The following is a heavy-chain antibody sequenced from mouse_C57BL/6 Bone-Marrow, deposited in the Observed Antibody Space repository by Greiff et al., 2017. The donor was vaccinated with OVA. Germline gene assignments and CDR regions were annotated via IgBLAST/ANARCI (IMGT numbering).Heavy chain of an antibody. CDR1: GFTFSSYG. Sequence: EVQGVESGGDLVKPGGSLKLSCAASGFTFSSYGMSWVRQTPDKRLEWVATISSGGSYTYYPDSVKGRFTISRDNAKNTLYLQMSSLKSEDTAMYYCARHGPIMYWFAYWGQGTLVTVSA. CDR2: ISSGGSYT. J-gene: IGHJ3*01. CDR3: ARHGPIMYWFAY. V-gene: IGHV5-6*01.